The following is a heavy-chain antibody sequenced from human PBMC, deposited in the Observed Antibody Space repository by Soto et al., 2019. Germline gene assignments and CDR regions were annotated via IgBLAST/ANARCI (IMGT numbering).Heavy chain of an antibody. CDR3: ASTRASSDYYCYYGMDV. Sequence: QVQLVESGGGVVQPGRSLRLSCAASGFTFSRYGMHWVRQAPGKGLEWVAVISYDGSNKYYADSVKGRFAISRDKSKNTLYVQMNSLRGEDTAVYYCASTRASSDYYCYYGMDVWGQGTTVTVSS. CDR2: ISYDGSNK. J-gene: IGHJ6*02. CDR1: GFTFSRYG. V-gene: IGHV3-30*09.